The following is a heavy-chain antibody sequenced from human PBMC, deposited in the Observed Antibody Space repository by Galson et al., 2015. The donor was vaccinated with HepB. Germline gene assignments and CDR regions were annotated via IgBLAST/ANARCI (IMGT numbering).Heavy chain of an antibody. Sequence: SVKVSCKASGYTFINYGISWVRQAPGQGLEWMGWISVYNGNTNYSQKFQDRVTMTTDTFTNTVYMELRSLRSDDTALYYCARGEPRRFPEVVSGDYWGQGTLVTVSS. CDR1: GYTFINYG. CDR2: ISVYNGNT. CDR3: ARGEPRRFPEVVSGDY. J-gene: IGHJ4*02. V-gene: IGHV1-18*01. D-gene: IGHD2-2*01.